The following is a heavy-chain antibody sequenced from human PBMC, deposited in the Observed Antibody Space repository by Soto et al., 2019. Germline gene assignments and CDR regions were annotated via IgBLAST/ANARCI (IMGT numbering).Heavy chain of an antibody. CDR3: ARGNYGASGIDY. CDR2: IWYDGNNK. V-gene: IGHV3-33*01. Sequence: PGGSRLSCEGSGFTFSNYGIHWVRQAPGMGLDWVAVIWYDGNNKYYSESVKGRFTISRDNSKNTVFLEMSSLRAEDTAVYYCARGNYGASGIDYWGPGALVTVSP. J-gene: IGHJ4*02. D-gene: IGHD1-7*01. CDR1: GFTFSNYG.